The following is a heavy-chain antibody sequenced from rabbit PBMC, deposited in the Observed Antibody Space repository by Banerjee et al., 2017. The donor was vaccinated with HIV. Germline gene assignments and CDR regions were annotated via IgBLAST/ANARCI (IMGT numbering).Heavy chain of an antibody. V-gene: IGHV1S45*01. D-gene: IGHD7-1*01. J-gene: IGHJ4*01. CDR1: GFDLSSYYY. CDR3: ARDLAGYVGYRYFDL. CDR2: ISTAISGNT. Sequence: QEQLEESGGDLVKPEGSLTLTCTASGFDLSSYYYICWVRQAPGKGLEWIACISTAISGNTYYASWAKGRFTISKTSSTTVTLQMTSLTAADTATYFCARDLAGYVGYRYFDLWGPGTLVTVS.